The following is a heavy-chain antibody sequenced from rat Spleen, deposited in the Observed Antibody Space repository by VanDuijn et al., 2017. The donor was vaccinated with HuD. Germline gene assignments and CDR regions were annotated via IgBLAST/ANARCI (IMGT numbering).Heavy chain of an antibody. CDR2: ITNSGGII. CDR3: TTDLDYGGYSELDYFDY. J-gene: IGHJ2*01. CDR1: GFTFSDFA. Sequence: EVQLVESGGGLVLPGRSLKLSCAASGFTFSDFAMAWVRQAPTQGLEWVASITNSGGIIYYRDFVKGRFTISRDNAKSSLYLQMDSLRSEDTATYYCTTDLDYGGYSELDYFDYWGQGVMVTVSS. V-gene: IGHV5-20*01. D-gene: IGHD1-11*01.